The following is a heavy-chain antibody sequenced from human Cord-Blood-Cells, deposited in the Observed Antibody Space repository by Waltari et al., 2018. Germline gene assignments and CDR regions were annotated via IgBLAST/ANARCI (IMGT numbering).Heavy chain of an antibody. D-gene: IGHD4-17*01. V-gene: IGHV3-73*02. CDR1: GFPFSGAA. CDR3: TVYGDYDY. Sequence: EVQLVESGGGLVQAGGSLKLPGGASGFPFSGAAMHWVRQASGKGLEWVGRIRSKANSYATAYAASVKGRFTISRDDSKNTAYLQMNSLKTEDTAVYYCTVYGDYDYWGQGTLVTVSS. J-gene: IGHJ4*02. CDR2: IRSKANSYAT.